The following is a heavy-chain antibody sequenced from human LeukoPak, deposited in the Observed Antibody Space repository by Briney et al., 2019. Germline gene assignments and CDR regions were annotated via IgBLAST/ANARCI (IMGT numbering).Heavy chain of an antibody. J-gene: IGHJ4*02. CDR1: GITLSSYW. D-gene: IGHD3-22*01. Sequence: GGSLRLSCVASGITLSSYWLSWVRQAPGKGPEWVANIRGDGVEKYYVASVQGRFTISRDNAENSLSLQMNNLRAEDTAVYYCERMTNSGSYWVFDYWGQGTLVTVSS. CDR2: IRGDGVEK. CDR3: ERMTNSGSYWVFDY. V-gene: IGHV3-7*04.